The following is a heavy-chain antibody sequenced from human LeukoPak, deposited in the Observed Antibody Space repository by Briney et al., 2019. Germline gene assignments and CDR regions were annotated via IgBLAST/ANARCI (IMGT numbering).Heavy chain of an antibody. D-gene: IGHD1-14*01. V-gene: IGHV4-4*02. CDR1: LDSTTSNF. CDR2: IHRSGSP. J-gene: IGHJ4*02. CDR3: AREILGGFNPGAY. Sequence: SETLSLTCTVSLDSTTSNFWSWVRQPPGKGLEWIGEIHRSGSPNYNPSLQSRVTISIDRSRNQITLELSSVTAADTAVYYCAREILGGFNPGAYWGQGTLVTVSS.